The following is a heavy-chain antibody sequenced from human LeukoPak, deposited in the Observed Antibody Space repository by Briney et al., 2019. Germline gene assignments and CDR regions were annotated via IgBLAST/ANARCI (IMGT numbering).Heavy chain of an antibody. CDR3: AKWVDLMVY. V-gene: IGHV4-39*01. CDR2: IHSSGST. Sequence: NPSETLSLTCTVSDDSISSSSYYWGWIRQPPGKGLEWIGSIHSSGSTDYNPSLKSRVSTSVDTSKNQFSLRLSSVTAADTAVYYCAKWVDLMVYWGQGTLVTVSS. CDR1: DDSISSSSYY. J-gene: IGHJ4*02. D-gene: IGHD2-8*01.